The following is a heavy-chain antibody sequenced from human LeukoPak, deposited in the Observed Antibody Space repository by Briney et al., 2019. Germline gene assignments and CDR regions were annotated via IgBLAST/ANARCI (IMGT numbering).Heavy chain of an antibody. CDR3: ARLAYCGGDCYLATDYYYGMDV. Sequence: SETLSLTCTVSGGSISSYYWSWIRQPAGKGLEWIGRIYTSGSTNYNPSLKSRVTMSVGTSKNQFSLKLSSVTAADTAVYYRARLAYCGGDCYLATDYYYGMDVWGQGTTVTVSS. J-gene: IGHJ6*02. D-gene: IGHD2-21*02. CDR2: IYTSGST. CDR1: GGSISSYY. V-gene: IGHV4-4*07.